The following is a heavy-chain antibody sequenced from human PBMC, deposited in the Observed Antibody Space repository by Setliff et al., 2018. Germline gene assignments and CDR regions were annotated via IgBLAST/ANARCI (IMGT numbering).Heavy chain of an antibody. CDR3: AREEDGYNPGAFDI. CDR2: IYTSGST. D-gene: IGHD5-12*01. CDR1: GGSISSGSYY. V-gene: IGHV4-61*09. J-gene: IGHJ3*02. Sequence: SETLSLTCTVSGGSISSGSYYWSWIRQPAGKGLEWIGHIYTSGSTNYNPSLKSRVTISVDTSKNQFSLKLSSVTAADTAVYYCAREEDGYNPGAFDIWGQGTMVTVSS.